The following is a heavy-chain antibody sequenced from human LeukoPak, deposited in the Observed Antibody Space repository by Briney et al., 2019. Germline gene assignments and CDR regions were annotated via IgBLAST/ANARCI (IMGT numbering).Heavy chain of an antibody. CDR2: IRYDGSNK. CDR3: ARGGGKGPAVRFLEWLPPPNYYYYYYMDV. J-gene: IGHJ6*03. V-gene: IGHV3-30*02. Sequence: GGSLRLSCAASGFTFSSYAMHWVRQAPGKGLDWLAFIRYDGSNKYYADSVKGRFTISRDNSKNTLYLQMNSLRAEDTAVYYCARGGGKGPAVRFLEWLPPPNYYYYYYMDVWGKGTTVTVSS. CDR1: GFTFSSYA. D-gene: IGHD3-3*01.